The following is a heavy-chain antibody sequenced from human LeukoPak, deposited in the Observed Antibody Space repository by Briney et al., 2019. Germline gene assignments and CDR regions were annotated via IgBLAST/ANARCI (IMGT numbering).Heavy chain of an antibody. V-gene: IGHV3-20*04. J-gene: IGHJ6*03. D-gene: IGHD2-2*01. CDR1: GFTFDDYG. CDR3: AIGGCSSTSCPYYYYYYMDV. CDR2: INWNGGST. Sequence: GGSLRLSCAASGFTFDDYGMSWVRQAPGKGLEWVSGINWNGGSTVYADSVKGRFTISRDNAKNSLYLQMNSLRAEDTALYYCAIGGCSSTSCPYYYYYYMDVWGKGTTVTVSS.